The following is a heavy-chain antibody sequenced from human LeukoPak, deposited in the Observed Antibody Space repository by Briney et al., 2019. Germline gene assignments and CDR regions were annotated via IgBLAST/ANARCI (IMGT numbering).Heavy chain of an antibody. CDR1: EFTVSSNY. Sequence: GGSLRLSCAASEFTVSSNYMSWVRQAPGKGREWVSLIYSAGSTYYADSVKGRFTISRHNSRNTLYLQMNSLRAEDTAVYYCARHIGFDAFDIWGQGTMVTVSS. CDR2: IYSAGST. CDR3: ARHIGFDAFDI. V-gene: IGHV3-53*04. J-gene: IGHJ3*02.